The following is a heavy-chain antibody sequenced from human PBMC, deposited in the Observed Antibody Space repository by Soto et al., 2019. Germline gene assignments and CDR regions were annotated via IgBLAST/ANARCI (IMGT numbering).Heavy chain of an antibody. D-gene: IGHD6-19*01. Sequence: EVQLVESGGGLVQPGGSLKLSCAASRFTFSGSAMHWVRQASGKGLEWVGRIRSKANSYATAYAASVKGRFTISRDDSKNTTYLQMNSLRAEDTAVYYCAKALAWEQWPPPGDDYWGQGTLVTVSP. CDR2: IRSKANSYAT. V-gene: IGHV3-73*02. J-gene: IGHJ4*02. CDR1: RFTFSGSA. CDR3: AKALAWEQWPPPGDDY.